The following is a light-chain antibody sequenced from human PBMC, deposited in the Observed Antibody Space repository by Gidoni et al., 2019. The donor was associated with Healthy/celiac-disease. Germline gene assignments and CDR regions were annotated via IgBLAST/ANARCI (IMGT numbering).Light chain of an antibody. J-gene: IGKJ1*01. Sequence: DIQMTQSPSSLSASVGDRVTITCRASQSINSYLNWYQQKPGRAPKLLIYAASSLQSGVPSRFSVSGSGTDFTLTISSLQPEDFTTYYCQQSYSTPGTFGQXTKVEIK. CDR3: QQSYSTPGT. CDR2: AAS. CDR1: QSINSY. V-gene: IGKV1-39*01.